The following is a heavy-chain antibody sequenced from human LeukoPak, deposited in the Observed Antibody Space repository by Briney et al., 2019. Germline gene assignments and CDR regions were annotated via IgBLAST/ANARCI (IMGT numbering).Heavy chain of an antibody. CDR3: ARKEGTH. V-gene: IGHV4-59*01. Sequence: SETLSLTCTVSGGSISSYYWSWIRQPPGKGLEWIGYIYYSGDTSYNPSLKGRVTISIDSSKNQFSLRLNSVAAADTAVYYCARKEGTHWGQGTLVTVSS. CDR1: GGSISSYY. D-gene: IGHD1-1*01. J-gene: IGHJ4*02. CDR2: IYYSGDT.